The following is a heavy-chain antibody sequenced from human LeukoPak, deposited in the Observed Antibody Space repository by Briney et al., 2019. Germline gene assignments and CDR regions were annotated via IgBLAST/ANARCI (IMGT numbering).Heavy chain of an antibody. CDR1: GGSFNAYY. D-gene: IGHD3-16*02. Sequence: SETLSLTCAVYGGSFNAYYWTWIRQTPGKGLEWIGEISHSGNTNYNPSPESRVPISADTSKNQFSLNLGSVTAADTAIYYCARGLRFIQGPGYYYMDVWGKGTTVTVSS. CDR2: ISHSGNT. V-gene: IGHV4-34*01. J-gene: IGHJ6*03. CDR3: ARGLRFIQGPGYYYMDV.